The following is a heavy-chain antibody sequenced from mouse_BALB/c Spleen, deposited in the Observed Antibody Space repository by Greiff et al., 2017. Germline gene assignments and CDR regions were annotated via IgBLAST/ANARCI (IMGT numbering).Heavy chain of an antibody. J-gene: IGHJ1*01. D-gene: IGHD2-2*01. V-gene: IGHV1-66*01. CDR3: ARGGNDNWYLED. Sequence: VQLQQSGPELVKPGASVKISCKASGYSFTSYYIHWVKQRPGQGLEWIGWIFPGSGNTKYNEKFKGKATLTADTSSSTAYMQLSSLTSEDSAVYYSARGGNDNWYLEDWGEGTTVTVAS. CDR2: IFPGSGNT. CDR1: GYSFTSYY.